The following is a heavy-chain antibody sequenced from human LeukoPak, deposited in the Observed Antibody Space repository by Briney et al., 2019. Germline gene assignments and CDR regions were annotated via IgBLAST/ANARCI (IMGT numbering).Heavy chain of an antibody. D-gene: IGHD4-4*01. V-gene: IGHV4-39*01. CDR3: ARLDDYSNYVVY. Sequence: SETLSLTCTVSGGSISSSSYYWGWIRQPPGKGLEWIGSIYYSGSTYYNPSLKSRVTISVDTSKNQFSLKLSSVTAADTAVYYCARLDDYSNYVVYWGQGTLVTVSS. CDR2: IYYSGST. CDR1: GGSISSSSYY. J-gene: IGHJ4*02.